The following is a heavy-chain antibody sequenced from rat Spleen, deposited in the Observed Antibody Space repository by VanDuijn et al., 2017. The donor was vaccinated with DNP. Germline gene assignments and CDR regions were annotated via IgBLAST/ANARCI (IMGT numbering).Heavy chain of an antibody. Sequence: EVQLQESGPGLVKPSQSLSLTCSVTDYFITSNYWGWIREFPGNKMEWMGYISYSGSTTYNPSLKSRISITRDTSKNHFFLQLNSVTTEDTATYYCAKGPNFGGWSDYFDYWGQGVMVTVSS. D-gene: IGHD1-11*01. V-gene: IGHV3-1*01. CDR3: AKGPNFGGWSDYFDY. CDR2: ISYSGST. J-gene: IGHJ2*01. CDR1: DYFITSNY.